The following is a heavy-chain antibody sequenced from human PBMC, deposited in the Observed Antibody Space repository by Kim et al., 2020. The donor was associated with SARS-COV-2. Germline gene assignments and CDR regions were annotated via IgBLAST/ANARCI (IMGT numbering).Heavy chain of an antibody. V-gene: IGHV4-31*03. J-gene: IGHJ6*02. D-gene: IGHD2-15*01. Sequence: SETLSLTCTVSGGSISSGGYYWSWIRQHPGKGLEWIGYIYYSGSTYYNPSLKSRVTISVDTSKNQFSLKLSSVTAADMAVYYCARGRRGYCSGGSCYFPLLDVWGQGTTVTVSS. CDR3: ARGRRGYCSGGSCYFPLLDV. CDR2: IYYSGST. CDR1: GGSISSGGYY.